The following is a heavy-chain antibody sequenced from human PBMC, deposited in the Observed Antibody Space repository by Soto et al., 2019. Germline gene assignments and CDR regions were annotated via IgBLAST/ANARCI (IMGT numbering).Heavy chain of an antibody. V-gene: IGHV3-23*01. J-gene: IGHJ4*02. CDR3: AKDVGGIPFDS. D-gene: IGHD3-10*01. CDR1: GFTFRSYA. Sequence: GGSLRLSCAASGFTFRSYAMSWVRQAPGKGLEWASTISGSGDTTYYADSVKGRFTISRGNSKNTLYLQMKSLRADDTAVYYCAKDVGGIPFDSWGQGTPVTVSS. CDR2: ISGSGDTT.